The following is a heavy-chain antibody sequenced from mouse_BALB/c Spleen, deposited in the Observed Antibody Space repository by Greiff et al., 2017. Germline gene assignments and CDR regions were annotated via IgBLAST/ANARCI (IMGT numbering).Heavy chain of an antibody. CDR1: GFTFSSYG. Sequence: EVKLVESGGDLVKPGGSLKLSCAASGFTFSSYGMSWVRQTPDKRLEWVATISSGGSYTYYPDSVKGRFTISRDNAKNTLYLQMSSLKSEDTAMYYCARHVTGWYFDVWGAGTTVTVSS. V-gene: IGHV5-6*01. D-gene: IGHD2-12*01. J-gene: IGHJ1*01. CDR3: ARHVTGWYFDV. CDR2: ISSGGSYT.